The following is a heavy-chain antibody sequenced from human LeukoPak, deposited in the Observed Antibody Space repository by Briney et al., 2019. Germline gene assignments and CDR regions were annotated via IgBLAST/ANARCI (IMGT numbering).Heavy chain of an antibody. CDR2: IYQSGST. Sequence: KTSETLSLTCTVSGGSISSGGYYWSWIRQPPGKGLEWIGYIYQSGSTKYNPSLKSRLTISVDSSKNQFSLKLTSVTAADTAVYYCARDEAAAGNADWFDPWGQGTLVTVSS. CDR3: ARDEAAAGNADWFDP. V-gene: IGHV4-30-2*01. CDR1: GGSISSGGYY. D-gene: IGHD6-13*01. J-gene: IGHJ5*02.